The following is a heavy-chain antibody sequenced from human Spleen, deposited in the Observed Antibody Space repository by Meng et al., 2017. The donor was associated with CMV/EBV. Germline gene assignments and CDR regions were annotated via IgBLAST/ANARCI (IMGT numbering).Heavy chain of an antibody. J-gene: IGHJ4*02. CDR3: ARDPGKYYSESGGYLPSRQDY. V-gene: IGHV1-69*04. CDR2: IIPMLGIA. Sequence: SVKVSCKASGGTFSSYTISWVRQAPGQGLEWMGRIIPMLGIANYAQDSQGRVTITADKSTRTAYMELSSLRSEDTAVYYCARDPGKYYSESGGYLPSRQDYWGQGTLVTVSS. D-gene: IGHD3-22*01. CDR1: GGTFSSYT.